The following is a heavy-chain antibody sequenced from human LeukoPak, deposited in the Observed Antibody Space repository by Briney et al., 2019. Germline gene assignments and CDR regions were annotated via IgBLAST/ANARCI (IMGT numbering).Heavy chain of an antibody. CDR3: AKARISLGGGVSDY. V-gene: IGHV3-23*01. D-gene: IGHD3-16*01. J-gene: IGHJ4*02. CDR2: ISDSRGDT. Sequence: GGSLRLSCAASGFTFSNYAMSWVRQAPGKGLEWVSTISDSRGDTNYAASVKGRFTISRDNSKNTLYLQMNSLRADDTAVYYCAKARISLGGGVSDYGGKGPLVTVS. CDR1: GFTFSNYA.